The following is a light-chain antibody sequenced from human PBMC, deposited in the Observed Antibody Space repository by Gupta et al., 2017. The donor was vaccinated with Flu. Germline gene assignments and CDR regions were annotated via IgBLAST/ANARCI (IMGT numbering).Light chain of an antibody. Sequence: QSLLTQPPSSSGTPGQRVTIPCSGSNSNIGRHTLSWYQQLPGAAPKLIIQNDNQRPSGVPVRFSGSKAGTSASLTISGLQSEDEGDFYCATWDDSLNGPVFGGGTRLTVL. J-gene: IGLJ3*02. CDR1: NSNIGRHT. CDR2: NDN. CDR3: ATWDDSLNGPV. V-gene: IGLV1-44*01.